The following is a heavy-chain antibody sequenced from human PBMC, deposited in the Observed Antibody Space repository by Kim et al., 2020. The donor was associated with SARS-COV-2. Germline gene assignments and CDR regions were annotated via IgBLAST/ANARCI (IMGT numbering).Heavy chain of an antibody. Sequence: SETLSLTCTVSGGSVSSGSYYWSWIRQPPGKGLEWIGYIYYSGSTNYNPSLKSRVTISVDTSKNQFSLKLSSITAADTAVYYCARDQGMVRGVITHNWFDPWGQGTLVTVSS. D-gene: IGHD3-10*01. V-gene: IGHV4-61*01. CDR3: ARDQGMVRGVITHNWFDP. CDR1: GGSVSSGSYY. CDR2: IYYSGST. J-gene: IGHJ5*02.